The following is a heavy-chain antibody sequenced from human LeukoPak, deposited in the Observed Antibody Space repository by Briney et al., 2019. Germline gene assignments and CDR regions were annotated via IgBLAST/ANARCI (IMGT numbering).Heavy chain of an antibody. CDR1: GGSFSGHY. J-gene: IGHJ4*02. D-gene: IGHD3-10*01. CDR2: VNHSGST. Sequence: PSETLSLTCAVYGGSFSGHYWTWIRQPPGKGLEWIGEVNHSGSTTYNPSLNNRVTISVDTSKNQFSLKLTSVTAADTAVYYCPRPRYGSGSLDSWGQGTLVTVSS. CDR3: PRPRYGSGSLDS. V-gene: IGHV4-34*01.